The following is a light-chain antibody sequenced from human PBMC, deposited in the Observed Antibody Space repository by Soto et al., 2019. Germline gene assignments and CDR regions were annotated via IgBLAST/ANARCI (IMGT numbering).Light chain of an antibody. Sequence: EIVMTQSPATLSVSPGERATLSCRAAQNIKSNLAWYQQKPGQAPRLLIYGASTRATGVPGRVSGSGSGTEFTLTISSLQSEDFAVYYCQQYGSSPRTFGQGTKVEIK. CDR3: QQYGSSPRT. CDR2: GAS. CDR1: QNIKSN. V-gene: IGKV3-15*01. J-gene: IGKJ1*01.